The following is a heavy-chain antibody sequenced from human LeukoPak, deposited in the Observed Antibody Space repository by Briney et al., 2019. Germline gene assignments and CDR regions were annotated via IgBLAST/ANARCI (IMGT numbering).Heavy chain of an antibody. V-gene: IGHV3-23*01. CDR1: VLTFSSYA. Sequence: GGSLRLSCAASVLTFSSYAMSWVSQAPGKGLEWVSAISGSGGSTYYADSAKGRFTISRDNSKNTLYLQMNSLRAEDTAVYCCAKDSGLYGATAMANFDYWGQRTLVTVSS. D-gene: IGHD5-18*01. CDR3: AKDSGLYGATAMANFDY. CDR2: ISGSGGST. J-gene: IGHJ4*02.